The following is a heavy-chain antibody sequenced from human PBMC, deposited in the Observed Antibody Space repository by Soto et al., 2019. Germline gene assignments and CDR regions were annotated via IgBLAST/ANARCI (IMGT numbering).Heavy chain of an antibody. Sequence: QVQLVESGGGVVQPGESLRLSCAGSGFTFSSSGMDWVRQATGKGLEWVAVISYDGSNKYYVDSVKGRFTISRDNSKNTLYLQMNSLRSEDTAVYYCAKDRMGAGIRGYFDYWGQGMLVTVSS. CDR1: GFTFSSSG. CDR2: ISYDGSNK. V-gene: IGHV3-30*18. J-gene: IGHJ4*02. D-gene: IGHD3-10*01. CDR3: AKDRMGAGIRGYFDY.